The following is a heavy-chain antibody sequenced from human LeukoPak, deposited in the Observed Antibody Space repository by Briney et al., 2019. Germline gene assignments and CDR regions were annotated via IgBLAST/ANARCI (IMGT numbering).Heavy chain of an antibody. CDR2: ISASGFTT. Sequence: GGSLRLSCAASEFTSSSYAMSWVRRAPEKGLEWVSTISASGFTTYYADSVKGRFTISRDNFKNTLFLQMHSLRAEDTAMYYCAREYYDNSGGEDAFDIWGPGTMVTVSS. D-gene: IGHD3-22*01. V-gene: IGHV3-23*01. CDR1: EFTSSSYA. CDR3: AREYYDNSGGEDAFDI. J-gene: IGHJ3*02.